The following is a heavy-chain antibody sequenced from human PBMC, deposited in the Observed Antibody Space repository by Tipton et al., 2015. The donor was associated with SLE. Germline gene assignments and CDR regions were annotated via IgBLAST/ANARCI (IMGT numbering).Heavy chain of an antibody. CDR3: ARETGTYYSTWFDS. D-gene: IGHD1-26*01. CDR2: IFRNGNT. J-gene: IGHJ5*01. Sequence: TLSLTCTVSGGSIRSNYWSWIRQPAGKGLEWIGRIFRNGNTYYNPSLRSRVSISVDVSRNQFSLTLNSVTAADTATYSCARETGTYYSTWFDSWGQGTLVTVSS. CDR1: GGSIRSNY. V-gene: IGHV4-4*07.